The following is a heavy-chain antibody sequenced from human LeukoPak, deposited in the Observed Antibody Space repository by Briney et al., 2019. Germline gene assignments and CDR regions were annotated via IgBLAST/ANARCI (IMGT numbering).Heavy chain of an antibody. CDR2: IDPNSGGT. J-gene: IGHJ4*02. D-gene: IGHD3-22*01. CDR3: AGTDYYDSQGDY. CDR1: GYTFTGYY. Sequence: GASVKVSCKASGYTFTGYYMHWVRQAPGQGLEWMGWIDPNSGGTNYAQKFQGRVTMTRDTSISTAYMELSRLRSDDTAVYYCAGTDYYDSQGDYWGQGTLVTVSS. V-gene: IGHV1-2*02.